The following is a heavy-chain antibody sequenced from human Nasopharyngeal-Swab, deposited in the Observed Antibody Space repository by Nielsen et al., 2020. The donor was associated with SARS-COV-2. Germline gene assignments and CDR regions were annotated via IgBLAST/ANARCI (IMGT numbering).Heavy chain of an antibody. D-gene: IGHD2-21*02. V-gene: IGHV4-59*08. Sequence: SETLSLTCTVSGGSISNYYWSWIRQPPGKGLEWIGYISYTGSTNYNPSLKSRVTISLDTSKTQFSLKLRSVTAADTAVYYCARHYGHVEVTDNWFDPWGQGTLVTVSS. J-gene: IGHJ5*02. CDR3: ARHYGHVEVTDNWFDP. CDR1: GGSISNYY. CDR2: ISYTGST.